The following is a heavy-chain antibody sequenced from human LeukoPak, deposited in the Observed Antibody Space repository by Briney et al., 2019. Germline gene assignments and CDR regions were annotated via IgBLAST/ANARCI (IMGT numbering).Heavy chain of an antibody. CDR3: ARGGHEDHYYYYGMDV. Sequence: SQTLSLTCTVSGGSISSGDYYWSWISQPPGKGLEWIGYVYYSGSTYYNPSLKSRVTISVDRSKNQFSLKLSSVTAADTAVYYCARGGHEDHYYYYGMDVWGQGTTVTVSS. V-gene: IGHV4-30-4*01. J-gene: IGHJ6*02. D-gene: IGHD3-16*01. CDR2: VYYSGST. CDR1: GGSISSGDYY.